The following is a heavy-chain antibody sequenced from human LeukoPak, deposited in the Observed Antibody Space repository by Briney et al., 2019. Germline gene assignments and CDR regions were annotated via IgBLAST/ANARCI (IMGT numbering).Heavy chain of an antibody. V-gene: IGHV1-69*13. CDR3: ARDSERKRAAAGSGGLDY. CDR1: GGTFSSYA. J-gene: IGHJ4*02. CDR2: IIPIFGTA. Sequence: GASVKVSCKASGGTFSSYAISWVRQAPGQGLEWMGGIIPIFGTANYAQKFQGRVTITADESTSTAYMELSSLRSEDTAVYYCARDSERKRAAAGSGGLDYWGQGTLVTVSS. D-gene: IGHD6-13*01.